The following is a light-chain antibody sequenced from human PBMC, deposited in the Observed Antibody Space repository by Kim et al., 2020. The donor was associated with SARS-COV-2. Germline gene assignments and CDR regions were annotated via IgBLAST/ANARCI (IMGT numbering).Light chain of an antibody. J-gene: IGLJ2*01. Sequence: LGQTVRITCQGDSLRSYYASWYQQKPGQATVLVIYGKNNRPSGIPDRFSGSSSGNTASLTITGAQAEDEADYYCNSRDSSGNHVVFGGGTQLTVL. V-gene: IGLV3-19*01. CDR2: GKN. CDR3: NSRDSSGNHVV. CDR1: SLRSYY.